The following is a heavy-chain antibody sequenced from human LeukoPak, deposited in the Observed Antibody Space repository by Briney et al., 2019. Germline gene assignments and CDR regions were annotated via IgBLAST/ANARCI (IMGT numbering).Heavy chain of an antibody. CDR2: INAGGNNT. D-gene: IGHD1-26*01. V-gene: IGHV3-23*01. Sequence: GGSLRLSCAASGFTFSNYAMIWVRQAPGKGLEWVSAINAGGNNTYYADSVKGRFTISRDNSKNTLYLQMNSMRAEDTAVYYCAKLVETTNYWGQGTLVTVSS. CDR3: AKLVETTNY. CDR1: GFTFSNYA. J-gene: IGHJ4*02.